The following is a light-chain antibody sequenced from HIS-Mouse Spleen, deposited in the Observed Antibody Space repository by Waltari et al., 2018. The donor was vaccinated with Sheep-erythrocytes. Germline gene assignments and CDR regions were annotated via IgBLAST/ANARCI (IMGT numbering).Light chain of an antibody. CDR1: NIGSKS. Sequence: SYVLTQPPSVSVAPGKTARITCGGNNIGSKSVHWYQQTPGQAPVLVVYDDSDRPSGIPERFSGSNSGNTATLTISGTQAMDEADYYCQAWDSSTAVFGGGTKLTVL. J-gene: IGLJ2*01. CDR2: DDS. CDR3: QAWDSSTAV. V-gene: IGLV3-21*01.